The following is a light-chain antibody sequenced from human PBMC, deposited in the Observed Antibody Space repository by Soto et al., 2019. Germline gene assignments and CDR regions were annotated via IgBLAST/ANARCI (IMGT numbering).Light chain of an antibody. CDR1: QSVSSY. V-gene: IGKV3-11*01. Sequence: EIVLTQSPATLSLSPGERATLSCRASQSVSSYLAWYQQKPGQAPRLLIYDASNRATGIPARFSGSGSGTDFTLTISSLEPEDFAVYYRQQRGNWPRTFGQGTKVEIK. J-gene: IGKJ1*01. CDR3: QQRGNWPRT. CDR2: DAS.